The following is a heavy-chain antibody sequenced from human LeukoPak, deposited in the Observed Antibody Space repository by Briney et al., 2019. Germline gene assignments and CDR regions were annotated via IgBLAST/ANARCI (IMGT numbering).Heavy chain of an antibody. Sequence: PGGSLRLSCAASGFTFSSYGMHWVRQAPGKGLEWVAVIWYDGSNKYYADSVKGRFTISRDNSENTLYLQMNSLRAEDTAVYYCARESSGGSYYTGPDYWGQGTLVTVSS. CDR1: GFTFSSYG. V-gene: IGHV3-33*01. CDR3: ARESSGGSYYTGPDY. CDR2: IWYDGSNK. J-gene: IGHJ4*02. D-gene: IGHD1-26*01.